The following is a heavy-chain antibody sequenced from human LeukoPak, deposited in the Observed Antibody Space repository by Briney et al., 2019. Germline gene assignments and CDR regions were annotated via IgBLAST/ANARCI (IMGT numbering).Heavy chain of an antibody. CDR2: ITGSGDTT. CDR1: GFIFSNFN. CDR3: VRGQAMADF. V-gene: IGHV3-23*01. Sequence: GGSLRLSCAASGFIFSNFNMNWVRQAPGKGLEWVAAITGSGDTTYHAESLKGRFSISRDNSKNTLYLHMNSLRGDDTAVYYCVRGQAMADFWGQGTLVTVSS. J-gene: IGHJ4*02. D-gene: IGHD3-3*01.